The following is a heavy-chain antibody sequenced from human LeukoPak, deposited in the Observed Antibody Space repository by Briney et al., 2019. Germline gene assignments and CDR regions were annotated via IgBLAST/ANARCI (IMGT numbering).Heavy chain of an antibody. D-gene: IGHD6-13*01. Sequence: GGSLRLSCAASGFTFRSYSMNWVRQAPGKGLEWASSISSSSRYIYYADSVKGRFTISRDNAKNSLYLQMNSLRAEDTAVYYCARVWDSSSWEGSYYYYYYMDVWGKGTTVTVSS. CDR3: ARVWDSSSWEGSYYYYYYMDV. CDR2: ISSSSRYI. J-gene: IGHJ6*03. CDR1: GFTFRSYS. V-gene: IGHV3-21*01.